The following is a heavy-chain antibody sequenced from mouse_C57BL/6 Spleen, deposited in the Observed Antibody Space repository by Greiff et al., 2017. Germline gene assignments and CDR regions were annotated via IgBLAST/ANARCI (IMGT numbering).Heavy chain of an antibody. J-gene: IGHJ1*03. CDR1: GFTFSDYG. Sequence: EVKVVESGGGLVKPGGSLKLSCAASGFTFSDYGMHWVRQAPEKGLEWVAYISSGSSTIYYADTVKGRFTISRDNAKNTLFLQMTSLRSEDTAMYYCARGILRRYWYFDVWGTGTTVTVSS. CDR2: ISSGSSTI. V-gene: IGHV5-17*01. D-gene: IGHD1-2*01. CDR3: ARGILRRYWYFDV.